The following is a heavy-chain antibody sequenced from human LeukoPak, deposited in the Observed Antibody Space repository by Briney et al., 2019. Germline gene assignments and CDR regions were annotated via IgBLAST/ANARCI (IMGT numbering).Heavy chain of an antibody. CDR3: AKDQNGYCTNGVCYIRYFDL. V-gene: IGHV3-23*01. CDR1: GFTFSSSA. J-gene: IGHJ2*01. Sequence: GGSLRLSCAASGFTFSSSAMSWVRQAPGKGLEWVSAISGSGGSTYYADSVKGRFTISRDNSKNTLYLQMNSLRAEDTAVYYCAKDQNGYCTNGVCYIRYFDLWGRGTLVTVSS. CDR2: ISGSGGST. D-gene: IGHD2-8*01.